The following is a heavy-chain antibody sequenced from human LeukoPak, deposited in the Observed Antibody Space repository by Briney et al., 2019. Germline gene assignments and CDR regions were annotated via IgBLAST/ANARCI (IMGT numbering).Heavy chain of an antibody. D-gene: IGHD3-10*01. CDR3: ARHHRVYGVLPDY. V-gene: IGHV5-51*01. CDR2: ISPGDTDI. CDR1: GYSFKSYY. Sequence: GESLKISCKGSGYSFKSYYIAWVRQMPGKGLEWMGIISPGDTDIRYSPPFQGQVTISADTSINTAYLQWPSLKASDTAMYYCARHHRVYGVLPDYWGQGTLVTVSS. J-gene: IGHJ4*02.